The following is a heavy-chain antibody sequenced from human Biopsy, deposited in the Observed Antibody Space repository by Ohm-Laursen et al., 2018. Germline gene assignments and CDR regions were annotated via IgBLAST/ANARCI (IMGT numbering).Heavy chain of an antibody. J-gene: IGHJ5*02. CDR1: GDSISASTTSY. CDR3: ARHPTGFWFDP. Sequence: TLSLTCSVSGDSISASTTSYWAWLRQPPGKGLEWIGSIYNSETTFYNPSLKSRVAISVDTSTNPFSRKVSSVTAADTALYYCARHPTGFWFDPWGHGTLVTVSS. V-gene: IGHV4-39*01. CDR2: IYNSETT.